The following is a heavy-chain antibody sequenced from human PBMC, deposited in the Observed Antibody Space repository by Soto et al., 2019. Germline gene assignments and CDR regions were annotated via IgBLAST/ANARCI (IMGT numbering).Heavy chain of an antibody. CDR1: GFTFSSYS. D-gene: IGHD3-3*01. V-gene: IGHV3-48*02. CDR2: ISSSSSTI. Sequence: GGSLRLSCAASGFTFSSYSMNWVRQAPGKGLEWVSYISSSSSTIYYADSVKGRFTISRDNAKNSLYLQMNSLRDEDTAVYYCARDIGGYYDFSSGYSGLHFSYYGMDVWGQGTTVTVS. J-gene: IGHJ6*02. CDR3: ARDIGGYYDFSSGYSGLHFSYYGMDV.